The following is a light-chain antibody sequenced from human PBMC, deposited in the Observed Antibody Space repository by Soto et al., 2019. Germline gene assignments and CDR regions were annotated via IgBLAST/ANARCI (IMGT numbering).Light chain of an antibody. J-gene: IGKJ1*01. Sequence: VLTKKKDTLSLSPGERAALSCGASQSVSSYLAWYEQKPGQAPRLIIYDASNRATGIPARFSGSGSGTDFTLTISSLQPDDFATYYCQHYNSYSEPFGQ. V-gene: IGKV3-11*01. CDR1: QSVSSY. CDR2: DAS. CDR3: QHYNSYSEP.